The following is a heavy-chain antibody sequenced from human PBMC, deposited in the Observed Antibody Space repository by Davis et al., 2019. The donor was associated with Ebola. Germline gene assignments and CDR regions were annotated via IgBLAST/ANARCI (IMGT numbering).Heavy chain of an antibody. D-gene: IGHD1-26*01. CDR1: GFTFSSDW. V-gene: IGHV3-7*01. CDR2: IKQDGTEK. Sequence: GESLKISCAASGFTFSSDWMTWVRQAPGKGLEWVANIKQDGTEKNYADSVKGRFTISRDNAKNSLYLQMNSLRAEDTAVYYCARESVGATDGASDYWGQGTLVTVSS. J-gene: IGHJ4*02. CDR3: ARESVGATDGASDY.